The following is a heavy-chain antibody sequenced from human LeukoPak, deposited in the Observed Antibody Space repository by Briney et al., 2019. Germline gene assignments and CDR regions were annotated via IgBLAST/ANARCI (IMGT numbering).Heavy chain of an antibody. J-gene: IGHJ6*02. D-gene: IGHD2-15*01. V-gene: IGHV1-2*02. Sequence: ASVKVSCKASGYTFTGYYMHWVRQAPGQGLEWMGWINPSSGDTYYAQKFQGRVTMTRDTSTSTVHMELSSLRSEDTAVYYCARDPKDCSGGSCYSSFYYYYGMDVWGQGTTVTVSS. CDR2: INPSSGDT. CDR3: ARDPKDCSGGSCYSSFYYYYGMDV. CDR1: GYTFTGYY.